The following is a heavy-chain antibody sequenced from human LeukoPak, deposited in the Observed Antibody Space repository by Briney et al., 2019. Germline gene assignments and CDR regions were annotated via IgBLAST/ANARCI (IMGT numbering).Heavy chain of an antibody. CDR1: GFTFSSYA. Sequence: QAGGSLRLSCAASGFTFSSYAMSWVRQAPGKGLEWVSAISGSGGSTYYADSVKGRFTISRDNSKNTLYLQMNSLRAEDTAVYYCAKGDGALDYDSSGYYYDWGQGTLVTVSS. CDR3: AKGDGALDYDSSGYYYD. D-gene: IGHD3-22*01. V-gene: IGHV3-23*01. J-gene: IGHJ4*02. CDR2: ISGSGGST.